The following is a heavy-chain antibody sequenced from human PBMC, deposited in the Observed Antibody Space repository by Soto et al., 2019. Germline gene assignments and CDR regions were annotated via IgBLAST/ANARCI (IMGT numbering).Heavy chain of an antibody. CDR2: IYWNDDK. J-gene: IGHJ5*02. CDR1: GFSFSTSGVG. D-gene: IGHD6-13*01. Sequence: SGPTLVKPTQPLTLTCTFSGFSFSTSGVGVGWIRQPPGKALEWLALIYWNDDKRYSPSLKSRLTITKDTSKNQVVLTMTNMDPVDTATYYCAHRESPSWYWISWFDPWGQGTLVTVSS. CDR3: AHRESPSWYWISWFDP. V-gene: IGHV2-5*01.